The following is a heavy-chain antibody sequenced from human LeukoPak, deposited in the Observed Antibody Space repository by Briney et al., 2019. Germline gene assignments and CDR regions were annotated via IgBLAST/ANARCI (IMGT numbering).Heavy chain of an antibody. V-gene: IGHV1-2*02. Sequence: ASVKVSCKASGYTFTGYYMHWVRQAPGQGLEWMGWISPNSGGTNYAQKFQGRVTMTRDTSISTAYMELSRLRSDDTAVYYCARVRGDYYADAFDIWGQGTMVTVSS. CDR2: ISPNSGGT. CDR1: GYTFTGYY. D-gene: IGHD3-10*01. CDR3: ARVRGDYYADAFDI. J-gene: IGHJ3*02.